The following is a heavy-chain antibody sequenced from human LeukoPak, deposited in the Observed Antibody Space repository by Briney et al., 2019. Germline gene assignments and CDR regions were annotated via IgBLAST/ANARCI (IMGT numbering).Heavy chain of an antibody. D-gene: IGHD3-22*01. CDR3: AREDYYDSSGYDY. V-gene: IGHV3-21*06. CDR1: GFTFSSYS. CDR2: ISSRSSYI. J-gene: IGHJ4*02. Sequence: GGSLSLSCAASGFTFSSYSMSWVRQAPGKGLEWVSSISSRSSYIYYADSVKGRFTISRDNAKNSLYLQMNSLRAEDTAVYYCAREDYYDSSGYDYSGQGTLVTVSS.